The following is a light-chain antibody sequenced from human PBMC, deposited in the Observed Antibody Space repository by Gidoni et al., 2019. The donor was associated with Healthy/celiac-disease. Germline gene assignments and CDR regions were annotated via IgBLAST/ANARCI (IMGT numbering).Light chain of an antibody. CDR2: AAS. CDR1: QGISNS. V-gene: IGKV1-NL1*01. J-gene: IGKJ4*01. Sequence: DIQMTQSPSSLSASVGDRVTITCRASQGISNSLTWYQQKPGKAPKLLLYAASTLESGVPSRFSGSGSATAYTLTISSLQPEDFTTSYCQQYYSTPPTFGGGTKVEIK. CDR3: QQYYSTPPT.